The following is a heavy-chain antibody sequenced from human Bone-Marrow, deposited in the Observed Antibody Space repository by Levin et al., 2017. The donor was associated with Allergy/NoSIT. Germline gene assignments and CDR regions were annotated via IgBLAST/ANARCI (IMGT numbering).Heavy chain of an antibody. CDR2: ISSNGGST. CDR3: ARTPPFGTGYRWGAFDI. CDR1: GFTFSSYA. Sequence: QAGGSLRLSCAASGFTFSSYAMHWVRQAPGKGLEYVSAISSNGGSTYYANSVKGRFTISRDNSKNTLYLQMGSLRAEDMAVYYCARTPPFGTGYRWGAFDIWGQGTMVTVSS. D-gene: IGHD3/OR15-3a*01. J-gene: IGHJ3*02. V-gene: IGHV3-64*01.